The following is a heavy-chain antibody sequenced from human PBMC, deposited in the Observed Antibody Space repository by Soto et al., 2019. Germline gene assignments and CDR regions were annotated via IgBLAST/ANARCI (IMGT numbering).Heavy chain of an antibody. CDR2: IYYSGST. J-gene: IGHJ4*02. Sequence: PSETLSLTCAVYGGSFSSYYWSWIRQPPGKGLEWIGYIYYSGSTNYNPSLKSRVTISVDTSKNQFSLKLSSVTAADTAVYYCARHYQWLRVFDYWGQGTLVTVSS. CDR3: ARHYQWLRVFDY. D-gene: IGHD5-12*01. V-gene: IGHV4-59*08. CDR1: GGSFSSYY.